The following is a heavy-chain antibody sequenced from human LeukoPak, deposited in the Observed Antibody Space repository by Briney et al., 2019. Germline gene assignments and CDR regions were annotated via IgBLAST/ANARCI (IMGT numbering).Heavy chain of an antibody. CDR3: AKDLRLWFGEPNDAFDI. V-gene: IGHV3-30-3*01. CDR1: GFTFSSYA. J-gene: IGHJ3*02. Sequence: GGSLRLSCAASGFTFSSYAMHWVRQAPGKGLEWVAVISYDGSNKYYADSVKGRFTISRDNSKNTLYLQMNSLRAEDTAVYYCAKDLRLWFGEPNDAFDIWGQGTMVTVSS. D-gene: IGHD3-10*01. CDR2: ISYDGSNK.